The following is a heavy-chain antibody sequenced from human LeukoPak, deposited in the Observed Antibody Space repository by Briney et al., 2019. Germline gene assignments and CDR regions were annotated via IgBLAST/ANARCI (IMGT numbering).Heavy chain of an antibody. CDR1: GGPISGSIYY. J-gene: IGHJ4*02. CDR2: IYYNGNT. D-gene: IGHD1-26*01. CDR3: ARHGSGSYYNFFDY. V-gene: IGHV4-39*01. Sequence: SETLSLTCTVSGGPISGSIYYWGWIRQPPGKGLEWIGSIYYNGNTHYNPSLKSRVTISVDTSKNQFSLKLSSVTAADGGVYYCARHGSGSYYNFFDYWGQGTLVTVSS.